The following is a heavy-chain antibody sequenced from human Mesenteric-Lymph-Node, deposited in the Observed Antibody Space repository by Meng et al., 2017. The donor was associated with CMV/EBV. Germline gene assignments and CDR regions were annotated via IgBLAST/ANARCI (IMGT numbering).Heavy chain of an antibody. CDR2: IWYDGSNK. CDR1: GFTFSSYG. V-gene: IGHV3-33*06. J-gene: IGHJ4*02. D-gene: IGHD3-10*01. CDR3: AKDRFGYFDY. Sequence: LSCGASGFTFSSYGMHWVRQAPGKGLEWVAVIWYDGSNKYYADSVKGRFTISRDNSKNTLYLQMNSLRAEDTAVYYCAKDRFGYFDYWGQGTLVTVSS.